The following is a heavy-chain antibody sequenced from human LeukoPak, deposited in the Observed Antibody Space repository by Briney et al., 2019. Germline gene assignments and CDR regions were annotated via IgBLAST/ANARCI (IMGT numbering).Heavy chain of an antibody. V-gene: IGHV1-8*01. CDR2: MNPNSGNT. D-gene: IGHD3-9*01. Sequence: ASVKVSCKASGYTFTSYDINWVRQATGQGLEWMGWMNPNSGNTGYAQKFQGRVTMTRNTSISTAYMELSSLRSEDTAVYYCASGLLRYFDLVLGSYYYYGMDVWGQGNTVTVSS. CDR1: GYTFTSYD. CDR3: ASGLLRYFDLVLGSYYYYGMDV. J-gene: IGHJ6*02.